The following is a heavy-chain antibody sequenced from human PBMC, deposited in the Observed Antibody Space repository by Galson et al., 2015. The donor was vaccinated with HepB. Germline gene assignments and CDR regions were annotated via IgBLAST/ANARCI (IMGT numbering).Heavy chain of an antibody. D-gene: IGHD3-10*01. CDR2: INPVGGIT. J-gene: IGHJ3*02. CDR3: TRGAVRGVRDSFAI. CDR1: GYSFISFY. V-gene: IGHV1-46*01. Sequence: SVKVSCKASGYSFISFYMHWVRQVPGQGLEWMGLINPVGGITTYAQKFQGRVTMTRDTSTSTVYMELSSLRSEDTAVYYCTRGAVRGVRDSFAIWGQGTMVTVSS.